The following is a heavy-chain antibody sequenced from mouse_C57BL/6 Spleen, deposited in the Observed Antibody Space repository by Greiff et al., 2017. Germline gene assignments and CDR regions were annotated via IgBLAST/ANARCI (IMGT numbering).Heavy chain of an antibody. CDR1: GFTFSSYA. CDR2: ISDGGSYT. V-gene: IGHV5-4*01. D-gene: IGHD2-4*01. Sequence: EVQVVESGGGLVKHGGSLKLSCAASGFTFSSYAMSWVRQTPEKRLEWVATISDGGSYTYYPDNVKGRFTISRDNAKNNLYLQMSHLKSEDTAMYYCARDRRYGDMDYDYWGQGTTLTVSS. J-gene: IGHJ2*01. CDR3: ARDRRYGDMDYDY.